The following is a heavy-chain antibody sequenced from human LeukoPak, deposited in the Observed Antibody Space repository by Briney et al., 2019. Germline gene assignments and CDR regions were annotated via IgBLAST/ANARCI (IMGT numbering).Heavy chain of an antibody. Sequence: PGGSLRLPCEASGFTFSRYWMHWVRQAPGKGLVWVARVNSDGSTTTPADSVKGRFTISRENAKNTLYLQMNSLRPEDTAIYYCVRAVTGDSDYWGQGTLVTVSS. J-gene: IGHJ4*02. D-gene: IGHD2-21*02. V-gene: IGHV3-74*03. CDR1: GFTFSRYW. CDR2: VNSDGSTT. CDR3: VRAVTGDSDY.